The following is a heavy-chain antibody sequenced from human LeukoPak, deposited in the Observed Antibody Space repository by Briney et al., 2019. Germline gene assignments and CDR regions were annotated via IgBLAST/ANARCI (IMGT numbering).Heavy chain of an antibody. V-gene: IGHV3-11*05. J-gene: IGHJ6*02. CDR3: ARGVQYYYYGMDV. Sequence: GGSLRLSCAASGFTFSDYYMSWIRQAPGXGLEWVSYISSSSVYTNYADSVKGRFTISRDNAKTSLYLQMNSLRAEDTAVYYCARGVQYYYYGMDVWGQGTTVTVSS. CDR1: GFTFSDYY. D-gene: IGHD3-10*02. CDR2: ISSSSVYT.